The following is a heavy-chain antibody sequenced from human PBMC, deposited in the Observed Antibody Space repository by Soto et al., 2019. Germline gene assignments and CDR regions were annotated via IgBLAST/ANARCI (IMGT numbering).Heavy chain of an antibody. Sequence: SETLSLTCTVSGGSISSSSYYWGWIRQPPGKGLEWIGSIYYSGSTYYNPSLKSRVTISVDTSKNQFSLKLSSVTAADTAVYYCARHPRYSYGYEYWGQGTLVTVSS. CDR1: GGSISSSSYY. CDR2: IYYSGST. V-gene: IGHV4-39*01. J-gene: IGHJ4*02. D-gene: IGHD5-18*01. CDR3: ARHPRYSYGYEY.